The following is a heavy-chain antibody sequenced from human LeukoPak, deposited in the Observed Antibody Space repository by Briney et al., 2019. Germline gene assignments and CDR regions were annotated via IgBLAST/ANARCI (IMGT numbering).Heavy chain of an antibody. J-gene: IGHJ6*02. CDR1: GFTFSSYA. CDR3: ARDSGLDV. CDR2: ISYDGSNK. Sequence: GGSLRLSCAASGFTFSSYAMHWVRQAPGKGLEWVAVISYDGSNKYYADSVKGRFTISRDNSKNTLYLQMNSLRAEDTAVYYCARDSGLDVWGQGTTVTVSS. D-gene: IGHD3-10*01. V-gene: IGHV3-30-3*01.